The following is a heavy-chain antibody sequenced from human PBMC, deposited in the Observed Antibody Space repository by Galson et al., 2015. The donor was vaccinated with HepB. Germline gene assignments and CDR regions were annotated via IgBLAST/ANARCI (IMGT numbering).Heavy chain of an antibody. Sequence: SLRLSCAASGFTFSNSAMNWVRQAPGKGLEWLSVITATGSTTYYADSVKGRFTISRDISKNTQYVQMNSLRADDTALYYCVKGGPDEILDYWGQGTLVTVSA. J-gene: IGHJ4*02. CDR2: ITATGSTT. V-gene: IGHV3-23*01. CDR1: GFTFSNSA. CDR3: VKGGPDEILDY. D-gene: IGHD3-16*01.